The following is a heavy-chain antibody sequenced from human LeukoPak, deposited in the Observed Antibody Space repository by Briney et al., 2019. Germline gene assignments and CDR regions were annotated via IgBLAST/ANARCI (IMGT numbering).Heavy chain of an antibody. D-gene: IGHD2-15*01. J-gene: IGHJ4*02. Sequence: PSEALSLTCTVSGESISGFYWNWIRQPPGKGLEWIGYIYYSGSTNYNPSLKSRVTISIDTSKNQFSLKVSSVTAADTAVYYCAREKSPDYCSGGSCYFDYWGQGTLVTVSS. CDR3: AREKSPDYCSGGSCYFDY. CDR1: GESISGFY. V-gene: IGHV4-59*01. CDR2: IYYSGST.